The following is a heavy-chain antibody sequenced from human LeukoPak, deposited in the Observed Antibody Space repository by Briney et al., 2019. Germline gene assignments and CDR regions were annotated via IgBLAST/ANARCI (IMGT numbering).Heavy chain of an antibody. Sequence: GGSLRLSCAASGFTFSNYWMSWVRQAPGKGLEWVANIKQDGSEKYYVDSVKGRFTISRDNAKNSLYLQMNSLGAEDTAVYYCAGMNSYGSFDYWGQGTLVTVSS. J-gene: IGHJ4*02. V-gene: IGHV3-7*01. CDR1: GFTFSNYW. CDR2: IKQDGSEK. CDR3: AGMNSYGSFDY. D-gene: IGHD5-18*01.